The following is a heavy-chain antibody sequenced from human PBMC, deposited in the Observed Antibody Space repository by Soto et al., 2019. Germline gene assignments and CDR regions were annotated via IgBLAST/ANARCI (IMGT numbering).Heavy chain of an antibody. J-gene: IGHJ3*01. Sequence: EVQLLESGGGLTQPGGSLRLSCAASGITLSNYAMSWVRQAPGKGLEWVSAISGDGDGTYYADSVQGRFTISRDNSKNPLSLQMNSLRAEDTAVYFCATLPCIVVNDLCYNVFDLWGQGTIVTVSS. CDR1: GITLSNYA. D-gene: IGHD2-8*01. CDR2: ISGDGDGT. CDR3: ATLPCIVVNDLCYNVFDL. V-gene: IGHV3-23*01.